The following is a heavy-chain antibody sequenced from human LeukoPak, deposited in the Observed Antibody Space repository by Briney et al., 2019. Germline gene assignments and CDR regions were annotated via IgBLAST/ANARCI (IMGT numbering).Heavy chain of an antibody. CDR2: ISSSGRTI. V-gene: IGHV3-48*01. J-gene: IGHJ4*02. D-gene: IGHD4/OR15-4a*01. CDR3: ARRAGAYSHPYDY. CDR1: GFTFSSYT. Sequence: GGSLRLSCAASGFTFSSYTMNWVRQAPGKGLEWVSYISSSGRTIYYADSVKGRFTISRDNAKNTLYLQMNSLRAEDTAVYYCARRAGAYSHPYDYWGQGTLVTVSS.